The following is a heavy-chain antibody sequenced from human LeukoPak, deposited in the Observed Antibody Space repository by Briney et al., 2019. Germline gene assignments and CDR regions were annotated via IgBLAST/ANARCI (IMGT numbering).Heavy chain of an antibody. D-gene: IGHD3-9*01. Sequence: GGSLRLSCEASAFAFSTYWLHWVRRAPGKGLVWVARINGDGSVATYADSVKGRFTISRDNARNTLYLQMNSLRAEDTAVYYCARDKSYGMDPWGQGTLVTVSS. CDR1: AFAFSTYW. V-gene: IGHV3-74*01. CDR3: ARDKSYGMDP. CDR2: INGDGSVA. J-gene: IGHJ5*02.